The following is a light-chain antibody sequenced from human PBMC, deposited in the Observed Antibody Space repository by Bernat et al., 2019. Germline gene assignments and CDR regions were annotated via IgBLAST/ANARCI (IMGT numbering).Light chain of an antibody. CDR3: QLYDNSPPAYT. Sequence: ETVLTQSPATLSLSPGERATLSCRASQSVSSYLAWYQQKPGQAPRLLIYGTSSRATGIPDRFSGSVSGTDFTLTISRLEPEDFAVYYCQLYDNSPPAYTFGQGTKLEIQ. V-gene: IGKV3-20*01. J-gene: IGKJ2*01. CDR2: GTS. CDR1: QSVSSY.